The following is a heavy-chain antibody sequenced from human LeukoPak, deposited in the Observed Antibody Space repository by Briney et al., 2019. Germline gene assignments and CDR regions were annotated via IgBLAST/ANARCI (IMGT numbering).Heavy chain of an antibody. CDR1: GYTFTSYD. V-gene: IGHV1-8*01. CDR3: ATGSEYSSGWYDY. CDR2: MNPNSGNT. J-gene: IGHJ4*02. D-gene: IGHD6-19*01. Sequence: GASVKVSCKASGYTFTSYDINWVRQATGQGLEWMGWMNPNSGNTGYAQKFQGRVTMTEDTSTDTAYMELSSLRSEDTAVYYCATGSEYSSGWYDYWGQGTLVTVSS.